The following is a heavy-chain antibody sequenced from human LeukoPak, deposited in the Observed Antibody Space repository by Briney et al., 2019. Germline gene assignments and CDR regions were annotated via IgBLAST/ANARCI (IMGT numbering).Heavy chain of an antibody. CDR1: GFTFSSYA. D-gene: IGHD6-19*01. Sequence: HPGGSLRLSCAASGFTFSSYAMSWVRQAPGKGLEWVSAISGSGGSTYYADSVKGRFTISRDNSKNTLNLQMNSLRAEDTAVYYCAGDTSGWYYLDYWGQGTLVTVSS. CDR3: AGDTSGWYYLDY. V-gene: IGHV3-23*01. CDR2: ISGSGGST. J-gene: IGHJ4*02.